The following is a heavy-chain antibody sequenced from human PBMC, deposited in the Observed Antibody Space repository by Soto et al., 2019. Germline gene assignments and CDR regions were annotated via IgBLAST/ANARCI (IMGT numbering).Heavy chain of an antibody. V-gene: IGHV3-48*02. D-gene: IGHD3-22*01. CDR3: ARVVVVIPPGYYYDMDV. Sequence: GGSLRLSCAASGFTFSSFHMNWVRQAPGRGLEWVAYITSSSDTIYYSDSVKGRFTISRDNGKNSLFLQMNSLRDEDTAVYYCARVVVVIPPGYYYDMDVWGQGTTVTV. CDR2: ITSSSDTI. CDR1: GFTFSSFH. J-gene: IGHJ6*02.